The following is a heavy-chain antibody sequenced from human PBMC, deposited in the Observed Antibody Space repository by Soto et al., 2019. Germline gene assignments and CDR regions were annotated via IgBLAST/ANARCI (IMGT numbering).Heavy chain of an antibody. Sequence: EVQLVESGGGLVQPGRSLRLSCAASGFTFDDYAMHWVRQAPGKGLEWVSGISWNSGSIGYVDSVKGRFTISRDNAKNSLYLQMNSLRPEDTAFYYCAKDTGPAVAGPKQWGQGTLVIVSS. J-gene: IGHJ4*02. CDR1: GFTFDDYA. CDR2: ISWNSGSI. V-gene: IGHV3-9*01. D-gene: IGHD6-19*01. CDR3: AKDTGPAVAGPKQ.